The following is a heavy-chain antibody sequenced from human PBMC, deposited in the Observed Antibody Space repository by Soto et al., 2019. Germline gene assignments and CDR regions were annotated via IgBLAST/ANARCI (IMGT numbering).Heavy chain of an antibody. D-gene: IGHD4-17*01. CDR2: ISWNNGSI. V-gene: IGHV3-9*01. CDR1: GFTFDDYA. Sequence: GGSLRLSCAASGFTFDDYAMHWVRQAPGKGLEWVSGISWNNGSIGYADSVKGRFTISRDNAKNSLYLQMNSLRAEDTALYYCAKGNYGDYAGYYYYYYMDVWGKGTTVTVSS. J-gene: IGHJ6*03. CDR3: AKGNYGDYAGYYYYYYMDV.